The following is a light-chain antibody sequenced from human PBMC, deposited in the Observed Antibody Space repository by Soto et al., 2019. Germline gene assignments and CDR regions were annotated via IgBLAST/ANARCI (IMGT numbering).Light chain of an antibody. J-gene: IGKJ2*01. Sequence: DIQMTQSPSSLSASVGDRVTITCRASQSISSYLNWYQQKPGKAPKLLIYAASSLQSGVPSRFSGSGSGTDFSLTFSSLQPEDFANYYCQQSYSTPYTFGQGTKLEIK. CDR2: AAS. CDR1: QSISSY. V-gene: IGKV1-39*01. CDR3: QQSYSTPYT.